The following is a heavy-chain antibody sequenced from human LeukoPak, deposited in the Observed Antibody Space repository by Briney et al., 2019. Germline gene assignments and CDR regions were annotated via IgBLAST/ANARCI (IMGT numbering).Heavy chain of an antibody. CDR1: GFTFDDYA. CDR3: VRDKESIAMRYGLDV. V-gene: IGHV3-9*01. D-gene: IGHD2/OR15-2a*01. Sequence: PGGSLSLSCAASGFTFDDYAMHWVRQAPGKGLEWVSGISWNGGTIKYGDSVKGRFTVSTDNTKNSLFLQMNSLRAEDTAVYYCVRDKESIAMRYGLDVWGQGTTVTVSS. J-gene: IGHJ6*02. CDR2: ISWNGGTI.